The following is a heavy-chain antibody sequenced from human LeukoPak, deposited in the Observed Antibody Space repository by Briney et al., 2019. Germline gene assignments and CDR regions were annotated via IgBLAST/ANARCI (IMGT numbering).Heavy chain of an antibody. CDR2: IYSGGST. Sequence: PGGSLRLSCAASGFTVSSNYMSWVRQAPGKGLEWVSVIYSGGSTYYADSVKGRFTISRDNSKNTLYLQMNSLRAEDTAVYYCAKDPRYFDWGLDAFDIWGQGTMVTVSS. CDR1: GFTVSSNY. CDR3: AKDPRYFDWGLDAFDI. V-gene: IGHV3-53*01. J-gene: IGHJ3*02. D-gene: IGHD3-9*01.